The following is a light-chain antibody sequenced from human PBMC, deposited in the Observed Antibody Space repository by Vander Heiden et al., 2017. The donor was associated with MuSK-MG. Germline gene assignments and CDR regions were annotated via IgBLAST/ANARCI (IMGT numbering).Light chain of an antibody. V-gene: IGKV3-15*01. Sequence: EIVLTQSPATLSVSPGETATLSCRASQSVTRNLAWYQQKPGQAPRLLIYGVSTRATGIPARFSGSGSETEFTLTISSLQAEDFAVYYCQQPEGFGQGTMVDIK. CDR1: QSVTRN. CDR3: QQPEG. J-gene: IGKJ1*01. CDR2: GVS.